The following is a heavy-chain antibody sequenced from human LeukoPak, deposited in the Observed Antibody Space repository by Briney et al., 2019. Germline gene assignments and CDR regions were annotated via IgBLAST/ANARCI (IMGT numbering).Heavy chain of an antibody. CDR3: AKVPITVTRNFDY. CDR2: ISGSGENT. CDR1: GFTFSKYA. D-gene: IGHD4-17*01. V-gene: IGHV3-23*01. Sequence: GGSLRLSCAASGFTFSKYAMTWVRQAPGKGLEWVSVISGSGENTDYADSVKGRFTISRDNSKNTLYLQMNSLRAEDTAVYYCAKVPITVTRNFDYWGQGTLVTVSS. J-gene: IGHJ4*02.